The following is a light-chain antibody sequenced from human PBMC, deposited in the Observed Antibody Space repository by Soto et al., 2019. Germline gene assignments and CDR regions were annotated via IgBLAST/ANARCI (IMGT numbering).Light chain of an antibody. J-gene: IGLJ3*02. CDR1: SSDVGGYNS. Sequence: QSALTQPASVSGSPGQSITISCTGTSSDVGGYNSVSWYQQHPGKAPKLMIYEVSNRPSGVSNRFSGSKSGNTASLTISGLQGEDEAEYFRLPKIRDRRRVFGGGTKLTVL. V-gene: IGLV2-14*01. CDR3: LPKIRDRRRV. CDR2: EVS.